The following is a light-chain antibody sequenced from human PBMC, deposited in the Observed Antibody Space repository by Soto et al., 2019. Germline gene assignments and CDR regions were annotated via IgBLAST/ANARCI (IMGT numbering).Light chain of an antibody. CDR2: EVS. J-gene: IGLJ3*02. CDR3: CSYAGSYGV. V-gene: IGLV2-11*01. Sequence: QSALTQPASVSGSPGQSITISCTGTSSDVGGYNYVSWYQQHPGKAPKLMIYEVSKRPSGVPDRFSGSKSGNTASLTISGLQAEDEADYYCCSYAGSYGVFGGGTKLTVL. CDR1: SSDVGGYNY.